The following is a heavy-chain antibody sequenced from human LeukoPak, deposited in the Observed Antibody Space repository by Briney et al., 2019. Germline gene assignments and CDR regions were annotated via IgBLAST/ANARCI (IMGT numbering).Heavy chain of an antibody. V-gene: IGHV3-23*01. CDR3: AKDWSYSGWAYYFDY. Sequence: GGSLRLSCAASGFTFSSYAMSWVRQAPGKGLEWASAISGSGGSTYYADSVKGRFTISRDNSKNTLYLQMNSLRAEDTAVYYCAKDWSYSGWAYYFDYWGQGTLVTVSS. D-gene: IGHD5-12*01. J-gene: IGHJ4*02. CDR1: GFTFSSYA. CDR2: ISGSGGST.